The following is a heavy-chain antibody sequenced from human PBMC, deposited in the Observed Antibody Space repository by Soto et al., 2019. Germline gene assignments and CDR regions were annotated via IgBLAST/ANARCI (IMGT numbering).Heavy chain of an antibody. Sequence: QVQLVQSGAEVKKPGSSVKVSCKASGGTFSSYAISWVRQAPGQGLEWMGGIIPIFGTANYAQKFQGRVPISADESTSTAYMELSSLRSEDTAVYYCASRMAYYDILTGYENWFDPWGQGTLVTVSS. J-gene: IGHJ5*02. CDR3: ASRMAYYDILTGYENWFDP. CDR1: GGTFSSYA. D-gene: IGHD3-9*01. CDR2: IIPIFGTA. V-gene: IGHV1-69*01.